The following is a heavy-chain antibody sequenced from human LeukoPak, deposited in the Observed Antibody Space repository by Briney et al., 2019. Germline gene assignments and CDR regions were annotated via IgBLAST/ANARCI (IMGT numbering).Heavy chain of an antibody. CDR2: NCWDGGRT. V-gene: IGHV3-43D*03. J-gene: IGHJ4*02. CDR3: ATSSDGDTSMGIDY. Sequence: PGGSLRVSCAASGFTFDDYEKHWVRQDPGEGLEWVSLNCWDGGRTYYADPVKGRFTISRDNSQNHLQLQMNSLRSEDTALYYCATSSDGDTSMGIDYWGQGTLVTVSS. D-gene: IGHD5-18*01. CDR1: GFTFDDYE.